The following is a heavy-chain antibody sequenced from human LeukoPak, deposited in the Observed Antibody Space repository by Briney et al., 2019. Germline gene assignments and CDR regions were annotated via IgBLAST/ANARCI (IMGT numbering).Heavy chain of an antibody. Sequence: GRSLRLSCAASGFTFDDYAMPWVRQAPGKGLEWVSGISWNSGSIGYADSVKGRFTISRDNSKNTLYLQMNSLRAEDTAVYYCTTVAITKSFYHWGQGTLVTVSS. CDR1: GFTFDDYA. V-gene: IGHV3-9*01. CDR3: TTVAITKSFYH. CDR2: ISWNSGSI. D-gene: IGHD2-21*01. J-gene: IGHJ1*01.